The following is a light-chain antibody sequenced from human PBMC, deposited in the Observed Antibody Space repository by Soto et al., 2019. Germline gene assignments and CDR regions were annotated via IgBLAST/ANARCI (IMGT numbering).Light chain of an antibody. CDR3: QQYNRYFTWT. CDR1: QDITNC. CDR2: DAS. Sequence: ESQMTQSPSSLSASVGYMLTITVQSSQDITNCLNWYHQKPGKAPKLLIYDASNLETGVPSRFSGSGSGRHFTFTITSLQPEDFATYSCQQYNRYFTWTFGQGTKVDIK. V-gene: IGKV1-33*01. J-gene: IGKJ1*01.